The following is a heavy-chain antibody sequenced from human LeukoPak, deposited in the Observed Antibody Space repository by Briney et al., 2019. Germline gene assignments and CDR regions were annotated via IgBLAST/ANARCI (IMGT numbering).Heavy chain of an antibody. V-gene: IGHV1-46*01. D-gene: IGHD3-10*01. J-gene: IGHJ4*02. CDR3: ARGGSEQLSPPFDS. Sequence: ASVKVSCKASGYTFTTYYMHWARQAPGQGLEWMAMINPSGGSTNYAQKFQGRVTMTRDTSTSTAYMELSSLRSGDTALYYCARGGSEQLSPPFDSWGQGTLVTVSS. CDR2: INPSGGST. CDR1: GYTFTTYY.